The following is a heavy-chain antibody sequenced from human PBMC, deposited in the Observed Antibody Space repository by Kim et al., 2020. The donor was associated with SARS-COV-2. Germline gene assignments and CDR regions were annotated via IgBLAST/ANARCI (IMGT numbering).Heavy chain of an antibody. J-gene: IGHJ4*02. V-gene: IGHV1-69*13. CDR2: IIPIFGTA. CDR1: GGTFSSYA. CDR3: AGGHSSYYYGSGSPQFDY. D-gene: IGHD3-10*01. Sequence: SVKVSCKASGGTFSSYAISWVRQAPGQGLEWMGGIIPIFGTANYAQKFQGRVTITADESTSTAYMELSSLRSEDTAVYYCAGGHSSYYYGSGSPQFDYWGQGTLVTVSS.